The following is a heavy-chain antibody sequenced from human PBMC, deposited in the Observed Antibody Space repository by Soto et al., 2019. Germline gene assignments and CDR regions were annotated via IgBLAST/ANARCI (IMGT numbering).Heavy chain of an antibody. V-gene: IGHV4-39*07. CDR1: GGSISSSSYY. D-gene: IGHD2-21*02. CDR2: IYYSATT. Sequence: SETLSLTCTVSGGSISSSSYYWGWIRQPPGKGLEWIGYIYYSATTYYNPSLKSRLTISIDTSKNQFSLKLSSVTAADTAMYYCARDLWGYCGTDCYPLDVWGQGTTVTVSS. CDR3: ARDLWGYCGTDCYPLDV. J-gene: IGHJ6*02.